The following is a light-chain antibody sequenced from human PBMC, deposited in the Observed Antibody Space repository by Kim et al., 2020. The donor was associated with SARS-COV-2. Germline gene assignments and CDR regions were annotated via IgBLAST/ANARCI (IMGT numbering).Light chain of an antibody. CDR1: TSNIGDNY. Sequence: GQKVTISCSGTTSNIGDNYVYWFQHVPGTAPKLLIYDNDERPSGIPDRFSASKSGASATLVITGLQTGDEADYFCATWDTSLISVVFGEGTKVTVL. J-gene: IGLJ2*01. CDR3: ATWDTSLISVV. V-gene: IGLV1-51*01. CDR2: DND.